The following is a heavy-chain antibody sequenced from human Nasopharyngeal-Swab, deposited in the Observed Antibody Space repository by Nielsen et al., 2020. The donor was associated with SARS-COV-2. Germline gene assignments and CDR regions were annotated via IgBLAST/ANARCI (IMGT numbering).Heavy chain of an antibody. CDR2: IDSDGGAT. CDR1: GFTFSSHW. V-gene: IGHV3-74*01. J-gene: IGHJ5*02. Sequence: GGSLRLSYAASGFTFSSHWMHWVRQPPGKGPVWVSRIDSDGGATTYADSVKGRFTISRDNAKNTLYLQMNSLRAEDTAVYYCTRGGRIAPPVPASWGQGTLVTVSS. D-gene: IGHD2-21*01. CDR3: TRGGRIAPPVPAS.